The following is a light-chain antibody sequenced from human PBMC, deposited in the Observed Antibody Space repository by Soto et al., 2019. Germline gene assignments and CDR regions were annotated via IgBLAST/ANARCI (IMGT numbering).Light chain of an antibody. V-gene: IGKV3D-15*01. J-gene: IGKJ5*01. Sequence: DIVLTQSPATLSVSPGERATLSCRASQSVTSNLAWYQKKPGQAPRLLIYGASSRATGIPDRLSGSGSGTDFTLTISSLQPEDFATYYCQQSYSTPITFGQGTRLEI. CDR3: QQSYSTPIT. CDR1: QSVTSN. CDR2: GAS.